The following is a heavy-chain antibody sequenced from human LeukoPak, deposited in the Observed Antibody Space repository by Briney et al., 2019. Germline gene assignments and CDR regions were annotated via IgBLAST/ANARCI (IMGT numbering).Heavy chain of an antibody. D-gene: IGHD3-22*01. Sequence: ASVKVSCKASGYTFTCYYMHWVRQAPGQGLEWMGWINPNSGGTNYAQKFQGRVTMTRDTSISTAYMELSRLRSDDTAVYYCAREAEDSSGYSLRYWGQGTLVTVSS. J-gene: IGHJ4*02. CDR1: GYTFTCYY. CDR2: INPNSGGT. V-gene: IGHV1-2*02. CDR3: AREAEDSSGYSLRY.